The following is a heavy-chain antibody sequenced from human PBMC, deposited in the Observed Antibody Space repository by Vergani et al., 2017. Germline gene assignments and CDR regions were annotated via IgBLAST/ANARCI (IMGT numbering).Heavy chain of an antibody. V-gene: IGHV3-23*01. J-gene: IGHJ4*02. Sequence: EVQLLESGGVMVQPGGSLRLSCATSGFTFTNFAMTWVRQALGEGLEWVSGISGSGGFTYYADSVKGRFTISRDNSKNTMFLQMNNLRAEDTAVYYCAELYGDDGYSPFWGQGTLVTVSS. D-gene: IGHD5-18*01. CDR3: AELYGDDGYSPF. CDR1: GFTFTNFA. CDR2: ISGSGGFT.